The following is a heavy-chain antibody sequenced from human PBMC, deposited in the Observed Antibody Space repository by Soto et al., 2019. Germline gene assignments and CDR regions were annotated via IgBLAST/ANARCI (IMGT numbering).Heavy chain of an antibody. CDR1: GGSFSGYY. Sequence: QVQLQQWGAGLLKPSETLSLTCAVYGGSFSGYYWSWIRQPPGKGPEWIGEINHSGSTNYNPSLKSRXXISVDTSKNQFSLKLSSVTAADTAVYYCARGLRGPWGQGTLVTVSS. J-gene: IGHJ4*02. CDR3: ARGLRGP. V-gene: IGHV4-34*01. CDR2: INHSGST.